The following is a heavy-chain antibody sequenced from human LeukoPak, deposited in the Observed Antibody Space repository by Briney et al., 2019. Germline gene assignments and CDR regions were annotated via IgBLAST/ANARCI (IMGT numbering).Heavy chain of an antibody. CDR2: INPNSGGT. J-gene: IGHJ4*02. CDR3: AEEYYYGSGSYSR. V-gene: IGHV1-2*02. Sequence: ASVKVSCKASGYTFTGYYMHWVRQAPGQGLEWMGWINPNSGGTNYVQKFQGRVTMTRDTSISTAYMELSRLRSDDTAVYYCAEEYYYGSGSYSRWGQGTLVTVSS. CDR1: GYTFTGYY. D-gene: IGHD3-10*01.